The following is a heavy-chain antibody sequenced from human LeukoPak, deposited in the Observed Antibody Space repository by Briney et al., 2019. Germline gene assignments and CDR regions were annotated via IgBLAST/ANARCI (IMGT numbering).Heavy chain of an antibody. CDR3: AKSLHSDNSGYHDY. V-gene: IGHV3-30*18. CDR1: GFTFSSYA. Sequence: GGSLRLSCAASGFTFSSYAMHWVRQAPGKGLEWVAVVSYDASNQYYADSVKGRFTISRDSSKNTLYLQMNSLRPEDTAVYYCAKSLHSDNSGYHDYWGQGTLVTVSS. CDR2: VSYDASNQ. D-gene: IGHD3-22*01. J-gene: IGHJ4*02.